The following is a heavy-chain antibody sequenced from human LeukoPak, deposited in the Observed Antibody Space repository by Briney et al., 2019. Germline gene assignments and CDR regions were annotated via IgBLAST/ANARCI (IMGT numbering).Heavy chain of an antibody. CDR2: TSVDEGLK. D-gene: IGHD3-10*02. CDR1: GFTFTNYV. J-gene: IGHJ6*04. CDR3: AELGITMIGGV. Sequence: PGGSLRLSCAASGFTFTNYVTHWVRQAPGKGLEWVAVTSVDEGLKFYGDSVKGRFTISRDNAKNSLYLQMNSLRAEDTAVYYCAELGITMIGGVWGKGTTVTISS. V-gene: IGHV3-30*04.